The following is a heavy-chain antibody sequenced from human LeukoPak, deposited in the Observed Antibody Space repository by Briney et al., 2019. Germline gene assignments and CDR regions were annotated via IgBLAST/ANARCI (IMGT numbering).Heavy chain of an antibody. D-gene: IGHD2-15*01. CDR2: IYYSGST. Sequence: KPGGSLRLSCAASGFTYSRYAMSWVRQPPGKGLEWIGTIYYSGSTYYNSSLKSRVTISVDTSKNHFSLKVSSVTATDTAMYYCARHGALCTGGSCTRFDPWGQGTLVTVSS. CDR1: GFTYSRYA. V-gene: IGHV4-39*01. J-gene: IGHJ5*02. CDR3: ARHGALCTGGSCTRFDP.